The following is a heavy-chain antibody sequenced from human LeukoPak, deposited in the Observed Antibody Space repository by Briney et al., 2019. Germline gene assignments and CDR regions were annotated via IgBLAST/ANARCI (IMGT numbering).Heavy chain of an antibody. CDR2: ISSSSSYI. J-gene: IGHJ4*02. CDR3: ARGTTYYYDRSGSDFDY. D-gene: IGHD3-22*01. Sequence: GGSLRLSCAASGFTFSSYSMNRVRQAPGKGLEWVSSISSSSSYIYYADSVKGRFTISRDNAKNSLYLQMNSLRAEDTAVYYCARGTTYYYDRSGSDFDYWGQGTLVTVSS. CDR1: GFTFSSYS. V-gene: IGHV3-21*01.